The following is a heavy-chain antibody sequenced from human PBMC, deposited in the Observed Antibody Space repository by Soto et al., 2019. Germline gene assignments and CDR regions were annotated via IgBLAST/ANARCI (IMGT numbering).Heavy chain of an antibody. CDR3: AREFSRALDY. Sequence: GGSLSLSCAASGFTFTSHWMHWVRQAPGKGLVWVSRINTDGSATNCADSVKGRFTISRDNANNTLYLQMNSLRAEDTAVYYCAREFSRALDYWGQGTLVTVSS. V-gene: IGHV3-74*01. CDR2: INTDGSAT. CDR1: GFTFTSHW. J-gene: IGHJ4*02.